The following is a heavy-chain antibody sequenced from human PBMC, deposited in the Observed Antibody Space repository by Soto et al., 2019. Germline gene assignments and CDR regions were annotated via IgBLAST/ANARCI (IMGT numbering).Heavy chain of an antibody. CDR1: GVSVSIKD. V-gene: IGHV3-66*01. J-gene: IGHJ4*02. CDR3: ARDMPDYDFWSCYHLAY. CDR2: IYSGGST. Sequence: GWSLRLSCAASGVSVSIKDMSVVRQAPGKRLERVSVIYSGGSTYYADSMKGRLTIPRDNSKNTLYLQMNSLRAEDTAVYYCARDMPDYDFWSCYHLAYWGKGTLVTVS. D-gene: IGHD3-3*01.